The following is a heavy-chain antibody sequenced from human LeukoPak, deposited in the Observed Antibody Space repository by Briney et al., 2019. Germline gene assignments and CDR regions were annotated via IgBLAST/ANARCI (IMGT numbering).Heavy chain of an antibody. Sequence: SETLSLTCTVSGGSISSSSHYWGCIRQSPGKGLEWIGSIHYSGSTYYNPSLKSRVTISVDTSKNQFPLKLSSVTAADTAVYYCARGESSGWYAFVDYWGQGTLVTVSS. V-gene: IGHV4-39*06. CDR3: ARGESSGWYAFVDY. J-gene: IGHJ4*02. CDR1: GGSISSSSHY. CDR2: IHYSGST. D-gene: IGHD6-19*01.